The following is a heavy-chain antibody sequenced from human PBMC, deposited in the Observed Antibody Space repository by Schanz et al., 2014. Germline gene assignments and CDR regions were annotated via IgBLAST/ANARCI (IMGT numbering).Heavy chain of an antibody. D-gene: IGHD6-19*01. V-gene: IGHV3-30*04. Sequence: QLLESGGGLVQPGGSLRLSCAASGFTFSSYAMSWVRQAPGKGLEWVAVMWNDGIKTHYADSGKGRFTISRDNSKNTVYLQMNSLRTDDTAMYYCARDPNTSAWLPYFDTWGQGTLXTVSS. CDR3: ARDPNTSAWLPYFDT. J-gene: IGHJ4*02. CDR2: MWNDGIKT. CDR1: GFTFSSYA.